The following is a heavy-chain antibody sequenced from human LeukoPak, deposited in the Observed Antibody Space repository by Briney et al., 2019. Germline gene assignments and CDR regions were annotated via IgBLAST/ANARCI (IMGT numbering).Heavy chain of an antibody. V-gene: IGHV1-2*02. CDR1: GYTFTGYY. CDR3: ARDGLYCSGGSCYSGVDY. CDR2: INPNSGGT. D-gene: IGHD2-15*01. J-gene: IGHJ4*02. Sequence: GASVKVSCKASGYTFTGYYMHWVRQAPGQGLEWMGWINPNSGGTNYAQKFQGRVTMTRDTSISTAYMELSRLRSDDTAVYYCARDGLYCSGGSCYSGVDYWGQGTLVTVSS.